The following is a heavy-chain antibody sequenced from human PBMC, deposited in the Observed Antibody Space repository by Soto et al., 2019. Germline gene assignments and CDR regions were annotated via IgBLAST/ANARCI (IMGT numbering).Heavy chain of an antibody. J-gene: IGHJ6*02. CDR1: GFTYNSYD. CDR2: MGGAGAR. CDR3: TRAAFGDGMDL. Sequence: EVQLVESGGGLVQPGGSLRLSCAAFGFTYNSYDMHWVRRVPGKGLEWVSSMGGAGAREYAGSVKGRFIISRVKAKNSLYLQMVNLRAGDTAVYYCTRAAFGDGMDLWGQGAPVTV. V-gene: IGHV3-13*01. D-gene: IGHD3-10*01.